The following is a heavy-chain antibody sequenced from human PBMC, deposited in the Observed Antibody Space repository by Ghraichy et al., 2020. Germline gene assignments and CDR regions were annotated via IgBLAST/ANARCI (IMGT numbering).Heavy chain of an antibody. CDR3: AKHDASLVRGVIYYYYYGMDV. Sequence: GSLRLSCAASGFTFSSCAMSWVHQAPGKGPEWVSAISGSGGSTYYADSVKGRFTISRDNSKNTLSLQMNSLRAEDTAVYYCAKHDASLVRGVIYYYYYGMDVWGQGTTVTVSS. CDR1: GFTFSSCA. V-gene: IGHV3-23*01. J-gene: IGHJ6*02. CDR2: ISGSGGST. D-gene: IGHD3-10*01.